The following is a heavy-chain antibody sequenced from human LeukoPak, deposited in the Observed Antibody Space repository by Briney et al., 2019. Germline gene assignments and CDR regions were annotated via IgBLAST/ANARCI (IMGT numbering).Heavy chain of an antibody. CDR3: VRGPNYYYYYYMDV. Sequence: GGSLRLSCAASGFTFSSYEMNWVRQAPGKGLEWVSYISSSGSTIYYADSVKGRFTISRDNAKNSLYLQVNSLRAEDMTVYYCVRGPNYYYYYYMDVWGKGTTVTASS. V-gene: IGHV3-48*03. J-gene: IGHJ6*03. CDR2: ISSSGSTI. CDR1: GFTFSSYE.